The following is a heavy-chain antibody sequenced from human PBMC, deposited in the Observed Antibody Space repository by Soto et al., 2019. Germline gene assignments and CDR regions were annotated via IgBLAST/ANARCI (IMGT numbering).Heavy chain of an antibody. CDR2: IWYDGSNN. J-gene: IGHJ6*02. V-gene: IGHV3-33*01. CDR1: GFTFSSYG. D-gene: IGHD3-3*01. CDR3: ARDGLDSIFGVVIAYYYGMDV. Sequence: GGSLRLSCAAPGFTFSSYGMHWVPQAPGKGLEWVAVIWYDGSNNYYAYSVKGRFTISRDNSKNTLYLQMNSLRAEDTAVYYCARDGLDSIFGVVIAYYYGMDVWGQGTTVTVSS.